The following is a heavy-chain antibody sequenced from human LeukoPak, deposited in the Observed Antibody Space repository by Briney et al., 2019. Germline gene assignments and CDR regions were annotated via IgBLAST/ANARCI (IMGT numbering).Heavy chain of an antibody. D-gene: IGHD3-3*01. CDR1: GGTFSSYD. CDR3: ARGTKYYDFWSGYQYYFDY. V-gene: IGHV1-8*02. J-gene: IGHJ4*02. CDR2: MNPNSGNT. Sequence: GASVKVSCKASGGTFSSYDINWVRQATGQGLEWMGWMNPNSGNTGYAQKFQGRVTMTRNTSISTAYMELSSLRSEDTAVYYCARGTKYYDFWSGYQYYFDYWGQGTLVTVSS.